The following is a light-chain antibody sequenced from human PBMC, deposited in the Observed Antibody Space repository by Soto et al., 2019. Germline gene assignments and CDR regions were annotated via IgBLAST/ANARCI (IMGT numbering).Light chain of an antibody. CDR2: DSN. J-gene: IGLJ2*01. V-gene: IGLV1-51*01. CDR1: SSNIGNND. CDR3: GTWDNSLSAGV. Sequence: QSVLTQPPSLSAAPGQTVTIYCSGSSSNIGNNDVSWYQQLPGTAPKLIIYDSNKRPSGIPDRFSGSKSGTSATLGITGLQTGDEADYYCGTWDNSLSAGVFGGGTQLTVL.